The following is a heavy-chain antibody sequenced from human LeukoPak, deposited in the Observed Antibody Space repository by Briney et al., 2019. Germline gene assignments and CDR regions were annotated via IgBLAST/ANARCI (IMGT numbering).Heavy chain of an antibody. CDR1: GFTFTSSA. J-gene: IGHJ3*02. CDR3: AAALYYYDELGAFDI. CDR2: IVVGSGNT. V-gene: IGHV1-58*02. D-gene: IGHD3-22*01. Sequence: GASVKVSCKASGFTFTSSAMQWVRQARGQRLEWIGWIVVGSGNTNYAQKFQERVTITRDMSTSTAYMELSSLRSEDTAVYYRAAALYYYDELGAFDIWGQGTMVTVSS.